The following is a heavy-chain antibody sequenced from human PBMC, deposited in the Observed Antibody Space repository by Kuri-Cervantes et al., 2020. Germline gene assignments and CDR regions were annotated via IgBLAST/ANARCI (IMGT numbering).Heavy chain of an antibody. CDR3: AKSGSVVPAAPIDY. V-gene: IGHV3-30*01. D-gene: IGHD2-2*01. J-gene: IGHJ4*02. Sequence: GESLKISCAASGFTFSSYAMHWVRQAPGKGLEWVAVISYDGSNKYYADSVKGRFTISRDNSKNTLYLQMNSLRAEDTALYYCAKSGSVVPAAPIDYWGQGTLVTVSS. CDR1: GFTFSSYA. CDR2: ISYDGSNK.